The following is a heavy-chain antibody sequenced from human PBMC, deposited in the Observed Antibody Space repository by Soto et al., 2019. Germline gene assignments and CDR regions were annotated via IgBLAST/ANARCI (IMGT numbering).Heavy chain of an antibody. J-gene: IGHJ4*02. V-gene: IGHV1-3*04. CDR3: AAPSYDSSGFDY. CDR2: INTDNGDA. CDR1: GYTFTSYS. D-gene: IGHD3-22*01. Sequence: GASVKVSCKASGYTFTSYSIHWVRQAPGQGLEWIGWINTDNGDAKYSQKFQGRVTVTRDTSATTAYMEVSSLRSEDTAVYYCAAPSYDSSGFDYWGQGTLVTVSS.